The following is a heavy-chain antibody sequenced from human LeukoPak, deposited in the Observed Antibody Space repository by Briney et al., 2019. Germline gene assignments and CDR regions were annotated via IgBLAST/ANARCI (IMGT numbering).Heavy chain of an antibody. V-gene: IGHV1-2*06. J-gene: IGHJ4*02. D-gene: IGHD2-8*01. CDR2: INPNSGGT. CDR3: ARGDYCTNGVCFSDY. Sequence: ASVKVSCKASGYTFTGYYMHWVRQAPGQGLEWMGRINPNSGGTNYAQKFQGRVTMTRDTSISTAYMELSRLRSDDTAVYYCARGDYCTNGVCFSDYWGQRTLVTVSS. CDR1: GYTFTGYY.